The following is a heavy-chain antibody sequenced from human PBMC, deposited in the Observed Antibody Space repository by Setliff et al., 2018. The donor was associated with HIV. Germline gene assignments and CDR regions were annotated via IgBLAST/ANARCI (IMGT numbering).Heavy chain of an antibody. CDR2: IIPVFRTA. Sequence: GASVKVSCKASGGTFSSYAISWVRQAPGQGLEWMGGIIPVFRTANYAQKFQGRVTITRDTSASTAYMELSSLRSEDTAVYYCARDRRPAGINYGYGYLDDWGQGTLVTVSS. D-gene: IGHD2-2*02. CDR1: GGTFSSYA. CDR3: ARDRRPAGINYGYGYLDD. J-gene: IGHJ4*02. V-gene: IGHV1-69*05.